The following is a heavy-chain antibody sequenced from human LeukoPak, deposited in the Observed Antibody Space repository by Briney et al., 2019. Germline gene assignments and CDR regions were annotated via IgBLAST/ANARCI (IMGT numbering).Heavy chain of an antibody. CDR3: ARAPLYSSSWDY. CDR1: GYSISSGYY. Sequence: PSETLSLTCTVSGYSISSGYYWGWIRQPPGKGLEWIGSIYHSGSTYYNPSLKSRVTISVDTSKNQFSLKLSSVTAADTAVYYCARAPLYSSSWDYWGQGTLVTVSS. CDR2: IYHSGST. V-gene: IGHV4-38-2*02. D-gene: IGHD6-13*01. J-gene: IGHJ4*02.